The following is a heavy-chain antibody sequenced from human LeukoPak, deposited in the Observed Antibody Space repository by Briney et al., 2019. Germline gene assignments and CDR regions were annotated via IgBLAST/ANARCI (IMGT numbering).Heavy chain of an antibody. CDR3: ARDALGGPGYCSSTSCYPSLVY. J-gene: IGHJ4*02. Sequence: GSSVKVSCKASGGTFSSYAISWVRQAPGQGLEWMGGIIPIFGTANYAQKFQGRVTITADESTSTAYMELRSLRSDDTAVYYCARDALGGPGYCSSTSCYPSLVYWGQGTLVTVSS. CDR2: IIPIFGTA. D-gene: IGHD2-2*01. V-gene: IGHV1-69*01. CDR1: GGTFSSYA.